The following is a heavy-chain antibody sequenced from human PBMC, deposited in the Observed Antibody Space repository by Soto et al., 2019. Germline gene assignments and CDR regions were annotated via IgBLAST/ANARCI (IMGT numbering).Heavy chain of an antibody. CDR1: GGTFSSYA. D-gene: IGHD2-15*01. CDR3: ARDICSGGSCYSEYYFDY. Sequence: QVQLVQSGAEVKKPGSSVKVSCKASGGTFSSYAISWVRQAPGQGLGWMGGIIPIFGTANYAQKFQGRVTITADESTSTAYMELSSLRSEDTAVYYCARDICSGGSCYSEYYFDYWGQGTLVTVSS. J-gene: IGHJ4*02. V-gene: IGHV1-69*01. CDR2: IIPIFGTA.